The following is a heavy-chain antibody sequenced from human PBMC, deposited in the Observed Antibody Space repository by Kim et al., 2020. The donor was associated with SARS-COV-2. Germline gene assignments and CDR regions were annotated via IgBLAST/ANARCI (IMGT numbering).Heavy chain of an antibody. CDR2: IWNDGTNK. V-gene: IGHV3-33*08. CDR1: GFTFSSYN. CDR3: ARDHYGDKAIQYLDS. Sequence: GGSLRLSCAASGFTFSSYNMHWVRQSPGKGPEWLAIIWNDGTNKYYADSVKGRFTISRDNSNNTLYLQMTSLRVEDTAIYYCARDHYGDKAIQYLDSWGPGYPVTVSA. J-gene: IGHJ4*02. D-gene: IGHD4-17*01.